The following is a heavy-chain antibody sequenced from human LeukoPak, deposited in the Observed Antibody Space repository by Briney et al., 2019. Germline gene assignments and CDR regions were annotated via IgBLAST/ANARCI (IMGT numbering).Heavy chain of an antibody. CDR2: IKPDGSEI. CDR3: TRSLDY. CDR1: GLTFSGYW. V-gene: IGHV3-7*01. Sequence: GGSLRLSCAASGLTFSGYWMDWVRQTPGHGLEWVANIKPDGSEIYYVDSVKGRFTISRDNAKNSLYLQMNSLRAEDTAVYYCTRSLDYWGQGTLVTVSS. J-gene: IGHJ4*02. D-gene: IGHD2-15*01.